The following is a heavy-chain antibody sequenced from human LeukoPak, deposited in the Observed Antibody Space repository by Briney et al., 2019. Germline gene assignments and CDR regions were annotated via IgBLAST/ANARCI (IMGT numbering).Heavy chain of an antibody. J-gene: IGHJ4*02. D-gene: IGHD3-10*01. V-gene: IGHV3-7*01. CDR2: INQDGSDK. CDR1: GFTFSSYW. CDR3: ATDQLHDIRGWGY. Sequence: GGSLRLSCTASGFTFSSYWMYWVRQAPGKGLEWVANINQDGSDKYYVDSVKGRFTISRDNAKNSVYLQMSSLRGEDTAVYFCATDQLHDIRGWGYWGQGTLVTVSS.